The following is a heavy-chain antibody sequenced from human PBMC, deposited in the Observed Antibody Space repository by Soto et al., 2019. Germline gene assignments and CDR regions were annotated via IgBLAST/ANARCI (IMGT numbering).Heavy chain of an antibody. D-gene: IGHD3-16*02. CDR1: GYTFTSYG. J-gene: IGHJ4*02. CDR2: ISAYNGNT. CDR3: ARVAYDYIWGSYRLFDY. V-gene: IGHV1-18*01. Sequence: QVQLVQSGAEVKKPGASVKVSCKASGYTFTSYGISWVRQAPGQGIEWMGWISAYNGNTNYAQKLQGRVTMTTDTSTSTAYMELRSLRSDDTAVYYCARVAYDYIWGSYRLFDYWGQGTLVTVSS.